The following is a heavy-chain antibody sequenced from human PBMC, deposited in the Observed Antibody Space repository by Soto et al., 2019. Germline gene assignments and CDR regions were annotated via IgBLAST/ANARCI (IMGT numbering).Heavy chain of an antibody. CDR2: IIPLFGTT. CDR3: AKSWGGEIYYYYCAMDV. J-gene: IGHJ6*02. D-gene: IGHD3-10*01. Sequence: QVQVVQSGAEVKRPGSSVNVSCKASGGYFNNRQTLNSYPISWVRQAPGQGLEWMGGIIPLFGTTNYAQRFQGRVTITADKSTSTTYRELNNVTSDDTAVYYCAKSWGGEIYYYYCAMDVWGQGTTVTVSS. CDR1: GGYFNNRQTLNSYP. V-gene: IGHV1-69*06.